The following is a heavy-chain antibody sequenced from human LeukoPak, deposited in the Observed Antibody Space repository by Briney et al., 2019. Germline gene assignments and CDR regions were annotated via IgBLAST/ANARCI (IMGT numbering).Heavy chain of an antibody. CDR1: GGSISSYY. CDR2: IQYSGST. V-gene: IGHV4-59*01. J-gene: IGHJ4*02. CDR3: ARTVRGYYFEY. Sequence: SETLSLTSTLSGGSISSYYWSWIRQPPGKGLEWIGYIQYSGSTNYNPSLKSRVTISVDTSKKQFSLNLSSVIAADAARYYCARTVRGYYFEYRGQGALVTVSS. D-gene: IGHD4-17*01.